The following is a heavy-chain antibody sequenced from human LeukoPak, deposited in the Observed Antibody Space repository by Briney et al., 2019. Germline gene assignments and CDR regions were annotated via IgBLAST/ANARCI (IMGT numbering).Heavy chain of an antibody. CDR2: INPSGGST. CDR3: ARDSLEGRSPTYCGGDCYFPNWYFDL. CDR1: GYTFTSYY. V-gene: IGHV1-46*01. J-gene: IGHJ2*01. D-gene: IGHD2-21*01. Sequence: GASVKVSCKASGYTFTSYYMHWVRQAPGQGLEWMGIINPSGGSTSYAQKFQGRVTMTRDTSTSTVYMELSSLRSEDTAVYYCARDSLEGRSPTYCGGDCYFPNWYFDLWGRGTLVTVSS.